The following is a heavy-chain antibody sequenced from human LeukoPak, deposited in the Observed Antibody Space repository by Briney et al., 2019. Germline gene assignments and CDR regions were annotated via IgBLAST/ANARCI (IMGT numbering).Heavy chain of an antibody. CDR3: AKGRDSSSWLDYFDY. V-gene: IGHV3-30*18. CDR2: ISYDGSNK. D-gene: IGHD6-13*01. CDR1: GFTFSSYG. J-gene: IGHJ4*02. Sequence: PGGSLRLSCAASGFTFSSYGMHWVRQAPGKGLEWVAVISYDGSNKYYADSVKGRFTISRDNSKNTLYLQMNSLRAEHTAVYYCAKGRDSSSWLDYFDYWGQGNLVTVSS.